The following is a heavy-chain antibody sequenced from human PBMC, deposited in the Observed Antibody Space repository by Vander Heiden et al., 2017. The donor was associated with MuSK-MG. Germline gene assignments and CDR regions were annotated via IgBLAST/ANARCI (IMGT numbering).Heavy chain of an antibody. D-gene: IGHD4-17*01. Sequence: QVTLKESGPVLVKPTETLPLPCTVSGFSLSNARMGVSWIRQPPGKALEWLAHIFSNDEKSYRTSLKSRLTISKDTSKSQVVLTMTNMDPVDTATYYCARGPTVVTGDHDAFDIWGQGTMVTVSS. J-gene: IGHJ3*02. CDR3: ARGPTVVTGDHDAFDI. V-gene: IGHV2-26*01. CDR2: IFSNDEK. CDR1: GFSLSNARMG.